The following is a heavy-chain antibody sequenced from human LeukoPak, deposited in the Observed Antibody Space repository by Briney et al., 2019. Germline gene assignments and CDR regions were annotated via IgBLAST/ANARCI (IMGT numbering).Heavy chain of an antibody. CDR3: ARDSGWYYYGSGSGYYYYDGMDV. CDR2: IYYSGST. D-gene: IGHD3-10*01. CDR1: GGSISSYY. Sequence: SETLSLTCTVSGGSISSYYWSWIRQPPGKGLEWIGYIYYSGSTNYNPSLKSRVTISVDTSKNQFSLKLSSVTAADTAVYYCARDSGWYYYGSGSGYYYYDGMDVWSQGTTVTVSS. V-gene: IGHV4-59*01. J-gene: IGHJ6*02.